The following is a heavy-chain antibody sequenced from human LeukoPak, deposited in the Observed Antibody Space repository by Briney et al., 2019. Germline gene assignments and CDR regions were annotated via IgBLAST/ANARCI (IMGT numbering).Heavy chain of an antibody. CDR2: ISSDGSST. CDR3: ARGYSGSYRVDY. J-gene: IGHJ4*02. D-gene: IGHD1-26*01. Sequence: GGSLRLSCAASGFTFSSYWMHWVRQAPGKGLVWVSRISSDGSSTTYADSVKGRFTISRDNAKNALYLQMNSLRAEDTAVYYCARGYSGSYRVDYWGQGTLVTVSS. V-gene: IGHV3-74*01. CDR1: GFTFSSYW.